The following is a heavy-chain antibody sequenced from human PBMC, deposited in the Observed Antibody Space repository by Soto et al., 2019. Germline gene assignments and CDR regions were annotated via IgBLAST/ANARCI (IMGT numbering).Heavy chain of an antibody. Sequence: EVQLLESGGGLVQPGRSLRLSCAASGFTFNSYAVSWVRQAPGKGLEWVSAISDIGGTTYYADSVKGRFTISRDNSKNTLYLQMNSLRAEDTAVYYCAREYSSAWKTGDYWGQGTLVTVSS. J-gene: IGHJ4*02. D-gene: IGHD6-19*01. CDR1: GFTFNSYA. CDR3: AREYSSAWKTGDY. V-gene: IGHV3-23*01. CDR2: ISDIGGTT.